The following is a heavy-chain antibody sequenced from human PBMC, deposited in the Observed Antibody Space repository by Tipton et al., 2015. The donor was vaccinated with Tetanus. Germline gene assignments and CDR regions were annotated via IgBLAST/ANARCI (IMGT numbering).Heavy chain of an antibody. D-gene: IGHD3-22*01. V-gene: IGHV1-2*02. Sequence: QVQLVQSGAEVEKPGASVKVSCKASGYTFTGYYMYWVRQAPGEGLEWMGWIDPNSGGTIYAQKFQGRVPMTRDTSISTVYMELSRLRSDDTAVYYCARDRGDYIYYGMDVWGPGTTVTVSS. CDR3: ARDRGDYIYYGMDV. CDR1: GYTFTGYY. J-gene: IGHJ6*02. CDR2: IDPNSGGT.